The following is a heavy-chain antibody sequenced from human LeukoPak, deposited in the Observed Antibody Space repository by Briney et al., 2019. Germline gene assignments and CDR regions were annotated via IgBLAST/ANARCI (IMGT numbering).Heavy chain of an antibody. CDR1: GYTFKNYG. J-gene: IGHJ4*02. V-gene: IGHV1-46*02. CDR2: INPRGGST. CDR3: ARSLYDSGWYSQFDY. D-gene: IGHD6-19*01. Sequence: ASVKVSCKASGYTFKNYGISWVRQAPGQGLEWMGIINPRGGSTSHAQKFQGRVTMTRDMSTNTVSLEMSSLTSEDTGVYYCARSLYDSGWYSQFDYWGQGTLVTVSS.